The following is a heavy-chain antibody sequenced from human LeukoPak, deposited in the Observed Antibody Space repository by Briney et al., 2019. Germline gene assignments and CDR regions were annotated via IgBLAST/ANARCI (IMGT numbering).Heavy chain of an antibody. D-gene: IGHD1-26*01. CDR1: GFTFSSYW. CDR2: IKEDGSEK. CDR3: VSDRETQEQI. J-gene: IGHJ3*02. Sequence: GGSLRLSCAASGFTFSSYWMNWVRQAPGKGLEWVAHIKEDGSEKYYVDSVKGRFTISRDNAKNSLYLQMSSLRPEDTAVYYCVSDRETQEQIWGPGTLVTVSS. V-gene: IGHV3-7*02.